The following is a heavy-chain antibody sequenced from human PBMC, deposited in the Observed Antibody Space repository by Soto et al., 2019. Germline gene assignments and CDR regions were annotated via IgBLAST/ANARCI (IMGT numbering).Heavy chain of an antibody. CDR1: GFPFSSYW. J-gene: IGHJ4*02. CDR2: ISGDGVTT. V-gene: IGHV3-74*01. Sequence: DVQLVESGGDLVQRGGSLRLSCEASGFPFSSYWMHWVRHTPGKGLDWVARISGDGVTTYYADSVTGRFTGSRDNAKNTLSLQICGLRAEGTAVYYCAREYYGLLTGYYTDYWGQGTLVSVSS. D-gene: IGHD3-9*01. CDR3: AREYYGLLTGYYTDY.